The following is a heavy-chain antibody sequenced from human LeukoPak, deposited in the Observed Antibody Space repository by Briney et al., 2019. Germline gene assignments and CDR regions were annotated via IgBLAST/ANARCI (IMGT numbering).Heavy chain of an antibody. CDR1: GYTFTGQY. CDR3: ARGSGRQQLWFDP. D-gene: IGHD6-13*01. CDR2: INPNSGGT. J-gene: IGHJ5*02. V-gene: IGHV1-2*02. Sequence: ASVTVSCKAYGYTFTGQYMHWVRQAPGQGLEWMGWINPNSGGTNYAQKFQGRVTMARDTSISTAYMELSSLRSDDTAVYYCARGSGRQQLWFDPWGQGTLVTVSS.